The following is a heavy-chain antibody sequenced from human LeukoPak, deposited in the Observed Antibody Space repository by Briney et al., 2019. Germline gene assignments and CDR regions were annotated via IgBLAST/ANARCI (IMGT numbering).Heavy chain of an antibody. D-gene: IGHD3-16*02. Sequence: ASVKVSCKASGYTFTSYGISWVRQAPGQGLEWMGWISAYNGNTNYAQKLQGRVTMTTDTSTSTSYMELRSLRSDDTAVYYCARDRPFRSYYDYVWGSYRYNDFDYWGQGTLATVSS. CDR3: ARDRPFRSYYDYVWGSYRYNDFDY. CDR1: GYTFTSYG. J-gene: IGHJ4*02. V-gene: IGHV1-18*01. CDR2: ISAYNGNT.